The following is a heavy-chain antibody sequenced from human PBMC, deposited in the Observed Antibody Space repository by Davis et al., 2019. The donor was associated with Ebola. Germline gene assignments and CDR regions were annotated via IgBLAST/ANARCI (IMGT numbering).Heavy chain of an antibody. V-gene: IGHV4-34*01. Sequence: MPSETLSPTCPVPGGPSNGYYWSWIRQPPGKGLEWIAETDHSETTNYNSSLKSRITIAVDTSKKQFSLRLISVTDADTAMYYCAFVGVNTKGDARDIWGQGTMVTVSS. CDR1: GGPSNGYY. J-gene: IGHJ3*02. D-gene: IGHD1-26*01. CDR2: TDHSETT. CDR3: AFVGVNTKGDARDI.